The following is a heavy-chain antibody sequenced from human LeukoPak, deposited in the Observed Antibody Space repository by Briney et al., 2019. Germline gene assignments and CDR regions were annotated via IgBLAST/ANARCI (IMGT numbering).Heavy chain of an antibody. CDR3: ANLPTGAY. CDR2: IYSGGST. Sequence: GGSLRLSCAASGFTVNSNYMSWVRQAPGQGPEWVSVIYSGGSTYYADSVKGRFTISRDNSKNTLYLQMSSLRAEDTAVYYCANLPTGAYWGQGTLVTVSS. J-gene: IGHJ4*02. D-gene: IGHD4/OR15-4a*01. V-gene: IGHV3-66*01. CDR1: GFTVNSNY.